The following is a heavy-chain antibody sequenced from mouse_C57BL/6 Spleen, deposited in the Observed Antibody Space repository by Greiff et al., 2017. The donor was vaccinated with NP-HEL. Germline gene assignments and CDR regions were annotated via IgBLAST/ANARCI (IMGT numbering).Heavy chain of an antibody. CDR3: TSLITTVVAMYYFDY. Sequence: QVQLQQSGAELVRPGASVTLSCKASGYTFTDYEMHWVKQTPVHGLEWIGAIDPETGGTAYNQKFKGKAILTADKSSSTAYMELRSLPSEDSAVYYGTSLITTVVAMYYFDYWGQGTTLTVAS. CDR1: GYTFTDYE. CDR2: IDPETGGT. V-gene: IGHV1-15*01. J-gene: IGHJ2*01. D-gene: IGHD1-1*01.